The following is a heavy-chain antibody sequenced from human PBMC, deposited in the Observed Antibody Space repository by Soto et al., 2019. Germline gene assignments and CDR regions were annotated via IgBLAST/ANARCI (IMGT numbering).Heavy chain of an antibody. CDR3: ARDWGDYDILTGYSKRSFDY. D-gene: IGHD3-9*01. CDR2: ISAYNGNT. J-gene: IGHJ4*02. Sequence: ASVKVSCKASGYTFTSYGISWVRQAPGQGLEWMGWISAYNGNTNYAQKLQGRVTMTTDTSTSTAYMELRSLRSDDTAVYYCARDWGDYDILTGYSKRSFDYWGQGTLVTVSS. CDR1: GYTFTSYG. V-gene: IGHV1-18*01.